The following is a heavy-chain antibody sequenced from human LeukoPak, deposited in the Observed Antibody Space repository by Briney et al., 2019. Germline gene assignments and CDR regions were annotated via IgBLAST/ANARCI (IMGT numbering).Heavy chain of an antibody. V-gene: IGHV1-69*05. CDR2: IIPIFGTA. Sequence: GSSVKVSCKTSGGTFSSYAISWVRQGPGQGLEWEGGIIPIFGTANYAQKCQGRVTTTTDESTSTAYMELSSLRSEDTAVYYRARVEGSGSYYQSFDYWGQGTLVTVSS. CDR3: ARVEGSGSYYQSFDY. CDR1: GGTFSSYA. J-gene: IGHJ4*02. D-gene: IGHD3-10*01.